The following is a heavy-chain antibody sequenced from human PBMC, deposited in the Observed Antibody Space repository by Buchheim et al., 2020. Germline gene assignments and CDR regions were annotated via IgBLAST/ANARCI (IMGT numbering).Heavy chain of an antibody. D-gene: IGHD6-13*01. CDR2: ISYDGSNK. Sequence: QVQLVESGGGVVQPGRSLRLSCAASGFTFSSYAMHWVRQAPGKGLEWVAVISYDGSNKYYADSVKGRFTISRDNSKNTLYLQMNSLRAEDTAVYYCARALAIAAAPWDYYYYYGMDVWGQGTT. CDR1: GFTFSSYA. J-gene: IGHJ6*02. V-gene: IGHV3-30-3*01. CDR3: ARALAIAAAPWDYYYYYGMDV.